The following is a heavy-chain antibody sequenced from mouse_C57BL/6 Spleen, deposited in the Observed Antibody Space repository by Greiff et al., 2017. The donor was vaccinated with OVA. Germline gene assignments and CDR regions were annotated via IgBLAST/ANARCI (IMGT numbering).Heavy chain of an antibody. Sequence: VQLKESGGGLVKPGGSLKLSCAASGFTFSDYGMHWVRQAPEKGLEWVAYISSGSSTIYYADTVKGRFTISRDNAKNTLFLQMTSLRSEDTAMYYCARRYYGSSLWYFDVWGTGTTVTVSS. D-gene: IGHD1-1*01. CDR1: GFTFSDYG. CDR2: ISSGSSTI. J-gene: IGHJ1*03. V-gene: IGHV5-17*01. CDR3: ARRYYGSSLWYFDV.